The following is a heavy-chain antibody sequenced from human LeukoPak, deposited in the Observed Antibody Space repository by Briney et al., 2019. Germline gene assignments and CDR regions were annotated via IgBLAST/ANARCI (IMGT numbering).Heavy chain of an antibody. CDR2: IYYSGST. D-gene: IGHD6-19*01. CDR3: ARSPSPYSSGWYFDY. Sequence: PSETLSLTCTVSGGSISSSSDFWGWIRQPPGKGLEWIGTIYYSGSTYYNPSLKSRVTISVDTSKNQFSLKLSSVTAADTAVYYCARSPSPYSSGWYFDYWGQGTLVTVSS. CDR1: GGSISSSSDF. V-gene: IGHV4-39*01. J-gene: IGHJ4*02.